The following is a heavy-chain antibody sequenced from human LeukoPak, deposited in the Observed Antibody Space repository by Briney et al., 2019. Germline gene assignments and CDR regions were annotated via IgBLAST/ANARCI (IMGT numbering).Heavy chain of an antibody. J-gene: IGHJ4*02. CDR1: GYTFTGYY. D-gene: IGHD1-26*01. V-gene: IGHV1-2*02. CDR3: ARAGPLYSGAYLGY. CDR2: INPNSGDA. Sequence: ASVKVSCKASGYTFTGYYMHWVRQAPGQGLEWMGWINPNSGDANYAQKFQGRVTMTRDTSISTAYMELSRLRSDDTAVYYYARAGPLYSGAYLGYWGQGTLVTVSS.